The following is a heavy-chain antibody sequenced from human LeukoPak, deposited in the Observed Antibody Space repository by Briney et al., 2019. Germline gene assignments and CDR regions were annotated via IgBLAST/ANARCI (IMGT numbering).Heavy chain of an antibody. CDR3: ARDGYSSSWVNWFDP. D-gene: IGHD6-13*01. J-gene: IGHJ5*02. V-gene: IGHV3-74*01. Sequence: PGGSLRLSCAAPGFTFSSYWMHWVRQAPGKGLVWVSRINSDGSSTSYADSVKGRFTISRDNAKNTLYLQMSSLRAEDTAVYYCARDGYSSSWVNWFDPWGQGTLVTVSS. CDR1: GFTFSSYW. CDR2: INSDGSST.